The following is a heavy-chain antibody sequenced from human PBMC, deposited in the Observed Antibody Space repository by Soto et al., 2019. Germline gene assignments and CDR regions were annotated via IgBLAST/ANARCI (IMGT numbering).Heavy chain of an antibody. V-gene: IGHV1-18*01. Sequence: ASVKVSCKASGYTFTSYGISWVRQAPGQGLEWMGWISAYNGNTNYAQKLQGRVTMTTDTSTSTAYMELRGLRSDDTAVYYCARGRIAAAGPLVNWFDPWGQGTLVTVSS. D-gene: IGHD6-13*01. CDR2: ISAYNGNT. CDR1: GYTFTSYG. J-gene: IGHJ5*02. CDR3: ARGRIAAAGPLVNWFDP.